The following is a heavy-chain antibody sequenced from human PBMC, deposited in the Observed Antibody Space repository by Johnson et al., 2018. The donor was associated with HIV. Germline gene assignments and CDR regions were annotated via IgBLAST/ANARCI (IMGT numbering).Heavy chain of an antibody. D-gene: IGHD1-26*01. CDR1: GFTFSSYD. CDR3: ARVEWELDAFDI. V-gene: IGHV3-13*04. CDR2: IGSTGDT. J-gene: IGHJ3*02. Sequence: VHLVESGGGLVQPGGSLRLSCAASGFTFSSYDMHWVRQATGKGLEWVSGIGSTGDTYYPGSVKGRFTISRQNAKNSLYLQMNSLRAGDTAVYYCARVEWELDAFDIWGQGTMVTVSS.